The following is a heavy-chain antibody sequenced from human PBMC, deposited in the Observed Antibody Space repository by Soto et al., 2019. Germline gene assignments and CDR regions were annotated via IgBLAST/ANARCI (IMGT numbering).Heavy chain of an antibody. CDR3: AADGGLVARYYYYYGMDV. V-gene: IGHV3-33*01. D-gene: IGHD2-2*01. CDR2: IWYDGSNK. Sequence: QVQLVESGGGVVQPGRSLRLSCAASGFTFSSYGMHWVRQAPGEGLEWVAVIWYDGSNKYYADSVKGRFTISRDNSKNTLYLQMNSLRAEDTAVYYCAADGGLVARYYYYYGMDVWGQGTTVTVSS. CDR1: GFTFSSYG. J-gene: IGHJ6*02.